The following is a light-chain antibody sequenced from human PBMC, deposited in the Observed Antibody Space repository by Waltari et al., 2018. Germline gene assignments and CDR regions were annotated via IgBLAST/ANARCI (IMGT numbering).Light chain of an antibody. J-gene: IGLJ1*01. CDR3: QVWDRSRDHV. V-gene: IGLV3-21*04. CDR2: YNT. CDR1: STGMTH. Sequence: SYVLTQPPSVSVAPGETATLTCRGHSTGMTHVPWYQQRAGQAPRLVISYNTVRPAGIPERLSGSTSGTTSTLTISRVEAGDEADYYCQVWDRSRDHVFGAGTKVTVL.